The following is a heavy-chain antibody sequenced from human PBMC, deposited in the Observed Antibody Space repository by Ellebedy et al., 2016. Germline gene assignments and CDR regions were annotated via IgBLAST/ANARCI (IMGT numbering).Heavy chain of an antibody. CDR2: INPSGGST. CDR1: GYTFTSYY. Sequence: ASVKVSCKASGYTFTSYYMHWVRQAPGQGLEWMGIINPSGGSTSYAQKFQGRVTMTRDTSTSTVYMELSSLRSDDTAVYYCAGVPASYYYGSGQPFDIWGQGTMVTVSS. V-gene: IGHV1-46*01. CDR3: AGVPASYYYGSGQPFDI. J-gene: IGHJ3*02. D-gene: IGHD3-10*01.